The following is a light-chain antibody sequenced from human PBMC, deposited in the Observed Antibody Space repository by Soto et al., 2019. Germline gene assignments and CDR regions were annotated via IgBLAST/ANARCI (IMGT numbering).Light chain of an antibody. V-gene: IGKV1-27*01. CDR2: TSS. CDR3: QKHNGAPLT. Sequence: DIQMTQSPSSLSASVGDRVTITCRASQGIGNYLSWYQQKPGKVPKLLIYTSSTLQSGVPSRFSGSASGTDFTLTISSLRPEDVATYYCQKHNGAPLTSGGGTKVEIK. CDR1: QGIGNY. J-gene: IGKJ4*01.